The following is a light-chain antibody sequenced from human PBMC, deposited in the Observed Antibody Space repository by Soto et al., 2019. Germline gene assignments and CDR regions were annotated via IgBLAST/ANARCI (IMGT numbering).Light chain of an antibody. Sequence: EIVMTQSPATLSVSPGEGATLSCRASQTIKRSSLAWYQQKPGQAPRLLIFGASTRVAGIPARFSGSGSGTEFSLTISSLQSEDFAIYYCQQRNTWPPVTFGQGTRLEIK. J-gene: IGKJ5*01. V-gene: IGKV3-15*01. CDR1: QTIKRSS. CDR3: QQRNTWPPVT. CDR2: GAS.